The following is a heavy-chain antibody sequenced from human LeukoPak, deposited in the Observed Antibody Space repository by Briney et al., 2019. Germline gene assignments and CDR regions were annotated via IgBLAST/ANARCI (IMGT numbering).Heavy chain of an antibody. J-gene: IGHJ4*02. CDR2: IKSKTDGGTT. D-gene: IGHD4-23*01. CDR1: GFTFNNAW. CDR3: ATPSSVVTGPFDY. Sequence: GGSLRLSCAASGFTFNNAWMCWVRQAPGKGLEWVGRIKSKTDGGTTDYAAPVKGRFTISRDDSKTTLYLQMNSLKTEDTAVYYCATPSSVVTGPFDYWGQGTLVTVSS. V-gene: IGHV3-15*05.